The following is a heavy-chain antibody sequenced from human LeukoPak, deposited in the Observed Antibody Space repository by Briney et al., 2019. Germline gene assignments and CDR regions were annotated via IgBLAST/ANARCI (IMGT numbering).Heavy chain of an antibody. Sequence: PSETLSLTCTVSGGSISSHYWTWIRQPPGKGLEWIGYISYIGSTNYNPSPKSRVTISVDTSKNQFSLKLRSVTAADAAVYFCARDPTTVTKGLDIWGQGTMVTVSS. CDR1: GGSISSHY. V-gene: IGHV4-59*11. J-gene: IGHJ3*02. D-gene: IGHD4-17*01. CDR2: ISYIGST. CDR3: ARDPTTVTKGLDI.